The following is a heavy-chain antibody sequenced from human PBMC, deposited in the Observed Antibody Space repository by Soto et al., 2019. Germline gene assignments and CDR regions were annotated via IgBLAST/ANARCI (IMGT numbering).Heavy chain of an antibody. J-gene: IGHJ5*02. V-gene: IGHV1-18*01. CDR3: ARDRNWVDP. Sequence: QVQLVQSGAEVKKPGASVKVSCTASGYTFTSYDISWVRQAPGQGLEWMGWMSTSNGNTNYAQKLQGRVTMTTDTSTSTANMELRSLRPDDTAVYFCARDRNWVDPWGQGTLVTVS. CDR1: GYTFTSYD. CDR2: MSTSNGNT.